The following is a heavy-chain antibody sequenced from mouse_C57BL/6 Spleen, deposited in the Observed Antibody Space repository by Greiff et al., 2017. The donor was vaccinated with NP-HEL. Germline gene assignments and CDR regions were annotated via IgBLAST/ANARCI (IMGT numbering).Heavy chain of an antibody. CDR1: GYSITSGYY. Sequence: EVQLQQSGPGLVKPSQSLSLTCSVTGYSITSGYYWNWIRQFPGNKLEWMGYISYDGSNNYNPSLKNRISITRDTSKNQFFLKLNSVTTEDTATYYCAREPNWDRFTWYFDVWGTGTTVTVSS. V-gene: IGHV3-6*01. CDR3: AREPNWDRFTWYFDV. D-gene: IGHD4-1*01. J-gene: IGHJ1*03. CDR2: ISYDGSN.